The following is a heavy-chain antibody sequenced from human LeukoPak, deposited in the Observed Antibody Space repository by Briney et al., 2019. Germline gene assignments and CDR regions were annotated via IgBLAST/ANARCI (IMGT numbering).Heavy chain of an antibody. Sequence: GGSLRLSFAASGFTFSSYNMNWVRQTPGKGLEWISSITSSSNTIYYADSMKGRFTISRDNANNSLFLQMNSLRAEDTAVYYCARDTSGFGRFDTWGQGTLVTVSS. D-gene: IGHD3-22*01. CDR2: ITSSSNTI. CDR1: GFTFSSYN. CDR3: ARDTSGFGRFDT. V-gene: IGHV3-48*01. J-gene: IGHJ5*02.